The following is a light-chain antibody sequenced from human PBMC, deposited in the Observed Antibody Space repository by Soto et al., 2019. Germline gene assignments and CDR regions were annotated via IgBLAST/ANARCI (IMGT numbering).Light chain of an antibody. Sequence: DIQMTQSPPTLSASVGYRVTISRRASQTISRYLNWYQSKPGKAPRLLISAASSLQSGVPSRFSGSYSGTDFTLTISSLQPEDFATYFCQQSYSNPLTFGGGTTGDIK. CDR1: QTISRY. V-gene: IGKV1-39*01. CDR2: AAS. CDR3: QQSYSNPLT. J-gene: IGKJ4*01.